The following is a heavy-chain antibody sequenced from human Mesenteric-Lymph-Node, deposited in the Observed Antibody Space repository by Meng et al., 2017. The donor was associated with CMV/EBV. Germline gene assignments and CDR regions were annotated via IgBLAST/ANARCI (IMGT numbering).Heavy chain of an antibody. CDR1: GGSMNDYY. J-gene: IGHJ6*02. CDR3: AREGYYGMDV. Sequence: SETLSLTCTVSGGSMNDYYWSWIRQSPGKGLESIGYISQSGSNYNPPPRSRVTNNPSLRSRVTISVDTSKNQFSLKLSSVTAADTAVYYCAREGYYGMDVWGQGTTVTVSS. CDR2: ISQSGSNYNPPPRSRV. V-gene: IGHV4-59*01.